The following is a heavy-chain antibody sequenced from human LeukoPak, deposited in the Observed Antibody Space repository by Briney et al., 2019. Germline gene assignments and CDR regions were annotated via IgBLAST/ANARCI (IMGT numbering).Heavy chain of an antibody. J-gene: IGHJ4*02. CDR3: ARSYNWNYGFDY. Sequence: PGGSLRLSCAASGFTFSSYGMHWVRQAPGKGLEWVAFIRYDGSNKYYADSVKGRFTISRDNSKNTLYLQMNSLRAEDTAVYYCARSYNWNYGFDYWGQGTLVTVSS. CDR1: GFTFSSYG. D-gene: IGHD1-7*01. CDR2: IRYDGSNK. V-gene: IGHV3-30*02.